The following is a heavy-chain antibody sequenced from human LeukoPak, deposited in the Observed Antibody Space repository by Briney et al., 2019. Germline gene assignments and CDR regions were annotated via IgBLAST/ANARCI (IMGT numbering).Heavy chain of an antibody. CDR2: ISAYNGNT. Sequence: ASVNVSCKASGYTFTSYGISWVRQAPGQGLEWMGWISAYNGNTNYAQKLQGRVTMTTDTSTSTAYMELRSLRSDDTAVYYCARLYYDILTGYYAFDYWGQGTLVTVSS. D-gene: IGHD3-9*01. V-gene: IGHV1-18*01. CDR3: ARLYYDILTGYYAFDY. CDR1: GYTFTSYG. J-gene: IGHJ4*02.